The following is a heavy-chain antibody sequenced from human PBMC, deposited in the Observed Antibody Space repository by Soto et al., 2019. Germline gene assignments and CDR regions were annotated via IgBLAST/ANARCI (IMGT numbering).Heavy chain of an antibody. CDR2: INAGEGYT. CDR1: GITYSTYA. J-gene: IGHJ5*02. CDR3: ARAISGYVT. D-gene: IGHD6-25*01. V-gene: IGHV1-3*01. Sequence: QVHLVQSGAEVKNPGASVRVSXKASGITYSTYAIHWVRQAPGQGLEWMGWINAGEGYTRYSQDFQGRVTLSTVTSASTTYLDLSNLTFEDTGVYYCARAISGYVTWGQGTQVTVSS.